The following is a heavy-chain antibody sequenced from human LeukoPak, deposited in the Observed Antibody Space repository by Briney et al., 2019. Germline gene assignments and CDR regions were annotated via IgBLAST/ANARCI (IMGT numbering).Heavy chain of an antibody. D-gene: IGHD2-2*01. Sequence: ASVKVSCKASGYTFTGYYMHWVRQAPGQGLEWMGWINPNSGGTNYAQKFQGRVTMTRDTSISTAYMELSRLRSDDTAVYYCARAEYAVVPAAIGYWGQGTLVTVSS. CDR2: INPNSGGT. CDR1: GYTFTGYY. CDR3: ARAEYAVVPAAIGY. J-gene: IGHJ4*02. V-gene: IGHV1-2*02.